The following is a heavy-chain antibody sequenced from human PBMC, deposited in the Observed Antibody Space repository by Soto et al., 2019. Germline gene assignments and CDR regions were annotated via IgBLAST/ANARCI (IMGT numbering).Heavy chain of an antibody. CDR1: GGSLNTSY. D-gene: IGHD3-16*01. Sequence: PSDTLSLTCTVSGGSLNTSYCRWIRQPAGKGLEWIGRIYTVGSTNYNPSLKRRVTMSIDTSKNQFSLRLTSVTDADTAVYYCARSPLTHSYAQFDSWGQGSLVTVSS. J-gene: IGHJ4*02. V-gene: IGHV4-4*07. CDR2: IYTVGST. CDR3: ARSPLTHSYAQFDS.